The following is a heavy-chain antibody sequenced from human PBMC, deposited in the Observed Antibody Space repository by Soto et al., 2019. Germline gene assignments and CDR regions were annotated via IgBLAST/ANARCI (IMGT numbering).Heavy chain of an antibody. CDR3: AKAAATYYCSGGYCYNYYFDS. CDR2: IIPIFGTA. D-gene: IGHD2-15*01. J-gene: IGHJ4*02. V-gene: IGHV1-69*01. Sequence: QVQLVQSGAEVKKPGSSVKVSCKASGGTFRSYAISWVRQAPGQGLEWMGGIIPIFGTANYAQKFQGRVTITADESTSTAYMELSSLRSEDTAVYYCAKAAATYYCSGGYCYNYYFDSWGQGTLVTVSS. CDR1: GGTFRSYA.